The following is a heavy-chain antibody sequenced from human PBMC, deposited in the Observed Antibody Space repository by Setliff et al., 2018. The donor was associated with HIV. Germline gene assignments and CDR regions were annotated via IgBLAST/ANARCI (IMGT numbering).Heavy chain of an antibody. D-gene: IGHD3-10*01. V-gene: IGHV4-59*08. CDR1: GGSISSYY. J-gene: IGHJ6*03. CDR2: IYYSGST. CDR3: ARQITMVRGVYQPYYYYYMDV. Sequence: LSLTCTVSGGSISSYYWSWIRQPPGKGLEWIGYIYYSGSTNYDPSLKSRVTISVDTSKNQFSLKLSSVTAADTAVYYCARQITMVRGVYQPYYYYYMDVWGKGTTVTVSS.